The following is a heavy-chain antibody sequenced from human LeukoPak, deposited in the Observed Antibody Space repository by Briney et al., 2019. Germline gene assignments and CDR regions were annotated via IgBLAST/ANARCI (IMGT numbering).Heavy chain of an antibody. Sequence: GGSLRLSCTASGFTFSSYAMHWVRQAPGKGLEWVALIRYDGSNKYYADSVKDRFTISRDNSKNTLYLQMNSLRSEDTAVYYCARRSSLYDTSGYLDFWGQGTLVTVSS. V-gene: IGHV3-30*02. CDR3: ARRSSLYDTSGYLDF. J-gene: IGHJ4*02. CDR2: IRYDGSNK. CDR1: GFTFSSYA. D-gene: IGHD3-22*01.